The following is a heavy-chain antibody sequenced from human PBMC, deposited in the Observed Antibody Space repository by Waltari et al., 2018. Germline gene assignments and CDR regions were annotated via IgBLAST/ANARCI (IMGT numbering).Heavy chain of an antibody. CDR2: VYGSGANT. J-gene: IGHJ4*02. CDR1: GCSIRSTS. D-gene: IGHD5-18*01. V-gene: IGHV4-59*08. Sequence: QLQLQESGPGLVKPPETLSLTCAVSGCSIRSTSWSWIRQAPGKGLEWIAYVYGSGANTNYNPSLKSRVTLSVDTSKNHFSLKLSSVTAADTAVYYCARHYSYGFDYWGQGVLVTVSS. CDR3: ARHYSYGFDY.